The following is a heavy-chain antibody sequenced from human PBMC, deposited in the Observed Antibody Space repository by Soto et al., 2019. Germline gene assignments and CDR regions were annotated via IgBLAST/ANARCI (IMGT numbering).Heavy chain of an antibody. J-gene: IGHJ4*02. Sequence: QVQLVQSGAEVKQPGASVKVSCKASGYTFTSYGISWVRQAPGQGLEWMGWISTYNGNTNYAQKLQDRVTMTTDTSTSTAYMELRSLRSDDTAVYYCARVPATGYYYDGSGYYYFDYWGQGTLVTVSS. V-gene: IGHV1-18*01. CDR1: GYTFTSYG. D-gene: IGHD3-22*01. CDR2: ISTYNGNT. CDR3: ARVPATGYYYDGSGYYYFDY.